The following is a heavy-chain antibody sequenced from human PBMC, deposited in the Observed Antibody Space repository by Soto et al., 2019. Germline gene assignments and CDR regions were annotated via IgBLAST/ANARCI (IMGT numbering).Heavy chain of an antibody. V-gene: IGHV3-23*01. D-gene: IGHD6-19*01. CDR2: ITYNSDTT. CDR3: AKDATRTSGWYYFDY. J-gene: IGHJ4*02. CDR1: GFSFSTLA. Sequence: GGSLRLSCAASGFSFSTLAMGWVRQAPGKGLEWVSGITYNSDTTHYTDSVKGRSTISRDNSKSMLYLQMNGLRDEDTAVYYCAKDATRTSGWYYFDYWGQGALVTVSS.